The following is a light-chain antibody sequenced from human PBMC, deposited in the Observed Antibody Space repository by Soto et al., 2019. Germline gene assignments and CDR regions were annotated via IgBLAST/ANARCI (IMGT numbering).Light chain of an antibody. CDR2: EVS. V-gene: IGLV2-14*01. Sequence: QSVLTQPASVSGSPGQSITISCTGTSSDVGGYNYVSWYQQHPGKAPKLMIYEVSNRPSGVSNRFSGSKSGNTASLTISGLQAEDEADYYCSSYTSSSTAVFGTGTKVTV. CDR1: SSDVGGYNY. CDR3: SSYTSSSTAV. J-gene: IGLJ1*01.